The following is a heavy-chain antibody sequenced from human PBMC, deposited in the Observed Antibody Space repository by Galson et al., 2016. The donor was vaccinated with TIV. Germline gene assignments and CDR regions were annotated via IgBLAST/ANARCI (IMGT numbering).Heavy chain of an antibody. CDR3: AKDKKYCTVNSCYTSYHYYYYGIDV. J-gene: IGHJ6*02. D-gene: IGHD2-2*02. V-gene: IGHV3-30*18. CDR2: VSYDGGNE. CDR1: GFTFSSYG. Sequence: SLRLSCAASGFTFSSYGMHWVRQAPGKGLEWVAVVSYDGGNEYYADSVKGRFTISRDNSKNTLYLQINSLRAVDTAVYYCAKDKKYCTVNSCYTSYHYYYYGIDVWSQGTTVTVSS.